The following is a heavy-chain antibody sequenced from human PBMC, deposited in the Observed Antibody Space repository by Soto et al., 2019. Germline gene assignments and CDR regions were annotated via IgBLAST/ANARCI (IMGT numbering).Heavy chain of an antibody. D-gene: IGHD1-1*01. CDR2: INPYDSDT. V-gene: IGHV5-51*01. CDR1: GYRFTSYW. J-gene: IGHJ6*02. Sequence: GESLKISCKGFGYRFTSYWIGWVRQMPGKGLEWKGIINPYDSDTRYSPSFQGQVTISADKSISTVYLQWSSLKASDNAMYFCTRQMIQPQMRYNMDVWGQGTTVTVSS. CDR3: TRQMIQPQMRYNMDV.